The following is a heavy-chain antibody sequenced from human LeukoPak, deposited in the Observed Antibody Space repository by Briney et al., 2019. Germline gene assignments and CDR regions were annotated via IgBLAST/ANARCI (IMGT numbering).Heavy chain of an antibody. V-gene: IGHV4-38-2*02. D-gene: IGHD2-21*02. CDR3: ARYPFGVTLFDY. J-gene: IGHJ4*02. CDR1: GYSISSGCY. Sequence: SETLSLTCTVSGYSISSGCYWGWIRQPPGKGLEWIGSIYHSGSTYYNPSLKSRVTISVDTSKNQFSLKLSSVTAADTAVYYCARYPFGVTLFDYWGQGTLVTVSS. CDR2: IYHSGST.